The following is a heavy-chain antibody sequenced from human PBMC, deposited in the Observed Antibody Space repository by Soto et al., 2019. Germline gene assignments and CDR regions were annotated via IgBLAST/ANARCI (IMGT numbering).Heavy chain of an antibody. CDR3: ARVGHYGSGSSGWFDP. CDR1: GFTFSSYG. D-gene: IGHD3-10*01. Sequence: QVQLVESGGGVVQPGRSLRLSCAASGFTFSSYGMHWVRQAPGKGLEWVAVIWDDGSNKYYADSVKGRFTISRDNSKNTLYLQMNSLRAEDTGVYYCARVGHYGSGSSGWFDPWGQGTLVTVSS. CDR2: IWDDGSNK. V-gene: IGHV3-33*01. J-gene: IGHJ5*02.